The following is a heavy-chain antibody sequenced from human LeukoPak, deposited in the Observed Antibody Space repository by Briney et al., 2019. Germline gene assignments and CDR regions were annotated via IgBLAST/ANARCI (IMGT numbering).Heavy chain of an antibody. CDR3: ARVGIRFLEWLSPGGYYYMDV. CDR2: INPSGGST. Sequence: GASVKVSCKASGYTFTSYYMHWVRQAPGQGLEWMGIINPSGGSTSYAQKFQGRVTMTRDTSTSTVYMELSSLRSEDTAVYYCARVGIRFLEWLSPGGYYYMDVWGKGTTVTVSS. D-gene: IGHD3-3*01. CDR1: GYTFTSYY. J-gene: IGHJ6*03. V-gene: IGHV1-46*03.